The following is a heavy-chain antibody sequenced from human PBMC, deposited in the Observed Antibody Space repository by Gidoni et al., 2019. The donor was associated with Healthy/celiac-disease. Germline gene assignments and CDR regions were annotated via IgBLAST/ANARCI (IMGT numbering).Heavy chain of an antibody. J-gene: IGHJ3*02. V-gene: IGHV4-39*01. CDR3: ARPSTPYYDILTGYRAPKCDAFDI. CDR1: GGSISRSSYY. D-gene: IGHD3-9*01. Sequence: QLQLQESGPGLVTPSETLSLTCTVSGGSISRSSYYWVWIRQPPGKGLEWIGSIYYSGSTYYNPSLKSRVTISVDTSKNQFSLKLSSVTAADTAVYYCARPSTPYYDILTGYRAPKCDAFDIWGQGTMVTVSS. CDR2: IYYSGST.